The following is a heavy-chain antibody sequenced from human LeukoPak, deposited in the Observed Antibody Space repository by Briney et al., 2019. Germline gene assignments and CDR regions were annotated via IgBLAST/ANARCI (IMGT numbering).Heavy chain of an antibody. J-gene: IGHJ4*02. CDR1: GFTFSSYG. Sequence: GRSLRLSCAASGFTFSSYGMHWVRQAPGKGLEWVAVIWYDGSNKYYADSVKGRFTISRDNSKNTLYLQMNSLTAEDTAVYYCARGGEVEMATFDYWGQGTLVTASS. D-gene: IGHD5-24*01. CDR3: ARGGEVEMATFDY. V-gene: IGHV3-33*01. CDR2: IWYDGSNK.